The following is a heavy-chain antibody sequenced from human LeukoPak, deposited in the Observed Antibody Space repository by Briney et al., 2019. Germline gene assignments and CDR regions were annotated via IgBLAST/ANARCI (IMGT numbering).Heavy chain of an antibody. Sequence: SETLSLTCTVSGYSISSGYFWGWIRQPPGKGLEWIGSVYRSGNTYCNPSLKSRVTISVDTSKNQFSLKLSSVTAADTAVYYCARDRDYYYDSSGYSHAFDIWGQGTMVTVSS. J-gene: IGHJ3*02. V-gene: IGHV4-38-2*02. D-gene: IGHD3-22*01. CDR2: VYRSGNT. CDR3: ARDRDYYYDSSGYSHAFDI. CDR1: GYSISSGYF.